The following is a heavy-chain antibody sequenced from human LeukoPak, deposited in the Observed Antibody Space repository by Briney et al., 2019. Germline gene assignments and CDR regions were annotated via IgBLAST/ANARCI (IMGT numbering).Heavy chain of an antibody. CDR1: GFTFSSYA. Sequence: GGSLRLSCAASGFTFSSYAMSWVRQAPGKGLEWVSAISGSGGSTYYADSVKGRFTISRDNSKNTLYLQMNRRRAEDTAVYYCAKDPKSPYGMDVWGQGTTVTVSS. CDR2: ISGSGGST. J-gene: IGHJ6*02. CDR3: AKDPKSPYGMDV. V-gene: IGHV3-23*01.